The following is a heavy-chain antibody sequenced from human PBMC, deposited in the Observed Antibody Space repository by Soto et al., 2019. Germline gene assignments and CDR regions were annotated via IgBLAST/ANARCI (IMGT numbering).Heavy chain of an antibody. CDR1: GFNFGSYW. J-gene: IGHJ5*02. D-gene: IGHD6-6*01. V-gene: IGHV3-74*01. CDR2: INSDGSTT. CDR3: ARSLNSGSTFDP. Sequence: GGPLRLSYAASGFNFGSYWMHCVRQAPGKGLVWVSRINSDGSTTTYADSVKGRFTISRDNAKNTLYLQMNSLRAEDAAVYYCARSLNSGSTFDPWGQGTLVTVSS.